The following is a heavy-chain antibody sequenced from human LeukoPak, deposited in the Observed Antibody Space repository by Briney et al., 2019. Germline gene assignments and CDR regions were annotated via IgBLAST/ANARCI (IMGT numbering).Heavy chain of an antibody. Sequence: PSETLSLTCTVSGGSISSGSYYWGWIRQPPGKGLEWIRSIYYSGSTYNNSSLKSRVTISVDTSKNQFSLNLSSVTAADTAVYFCARHSPPNSADLYQYYGMDVWGQGTTVTVSS. CDR1: GGSISSGSYY. J-gene: IGHJ6*02. D-gene: IGHD1-26*01. CDR2: IYYSGST. CDR3: ARHSPPNSADLYQYYGMDV. V-gene: IGHV4-39*01.